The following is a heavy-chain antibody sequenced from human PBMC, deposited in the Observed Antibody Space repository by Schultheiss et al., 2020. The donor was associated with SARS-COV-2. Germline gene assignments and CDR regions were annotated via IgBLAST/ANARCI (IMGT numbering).Heavy chain of an antibody. Sequence: AGSLRLSCAASGFTFSSYEMNWVRQAPGKGLEWVSYISSSGNTIYYADSVKGRFTISRDNSKNTLYLQMNSLRAEDTAVYYCAKGQAVWETYYYYVMDVWGQGTTVTVSS. CDR2: ISSSGNTI. J-gene: IGHJ6*02. D-gene: IGHD1-26*01. CDR3: AKGQAVWETYYYYVMDV. CDR1: GFTFSSYE. V-gene: IGHV3-48*03.